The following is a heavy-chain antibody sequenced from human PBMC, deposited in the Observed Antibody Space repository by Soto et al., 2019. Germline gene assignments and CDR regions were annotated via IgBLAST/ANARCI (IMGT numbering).Heavy chain of an antibody. CDR1: GGSISSYY. V-gene: IGHV4-59*01. CDR3: ARSGVLAARPPDY. J-gene: IGHJ4*02. D-gene: IGHD6-6*01. CDR2: IYYSGST. Sequence: SETLSLTCTVSGGSISSYYWSWIRQPPGKGLEWIGYIYYSGSTNYNPSLKSRVTISVDTSKNQFSLKLSSVTVADTAVYYCARSGVLAARPPDYWGQGTLVTVSS.